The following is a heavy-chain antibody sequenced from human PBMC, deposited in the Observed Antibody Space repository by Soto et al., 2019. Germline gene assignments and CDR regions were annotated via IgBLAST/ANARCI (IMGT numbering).Heavy chain of an antibody. CDR3: ARAGSWNGHYRFDY. D-gene: IGHD1-1*01. CDR1: GFTFSSYA. CDR2: ISYDGSNK. J-gene: IGHJ4*02. Sequence: GGSLRLSCAASGFTFSSYAMHWVRQAPGKGLEWVAVISYDGSNKYYADSVKGRFTISRDNSKNTLYLQMNSLRAEDTAVYYCARAGSWNGHYRFDYWGQGTLVTVSS. V-gene: IGHV3-30-3*01.